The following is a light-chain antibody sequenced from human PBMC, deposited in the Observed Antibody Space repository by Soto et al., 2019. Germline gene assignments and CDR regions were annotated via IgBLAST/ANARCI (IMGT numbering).Light chain of an antibody. CDR3: QQSYTALSIT. CDR2: AAS. J-gene: IGKJ5*01. CDR1: ESINRH. Sequence: DIQMPQSPSSLSASVGDRVTITCRASESINRHLNWYQQQPGKAPKLLIYAASSLQNGVPSRFWGGGSGTDCTLILTNLQPEDFATYYCQQSYTALSITFGQGTRLEIK. V-gene: IGKV1-39*01.